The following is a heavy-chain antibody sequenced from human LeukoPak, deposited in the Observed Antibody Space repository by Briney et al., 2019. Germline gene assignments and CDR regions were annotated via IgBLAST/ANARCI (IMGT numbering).Heavy chain of an antibody. CDR3: ARWGYYYYGMDV. D-gene: IGHD3-16*01. Sequence: PGGSLRLSCAVSGFTFSGFWMSWSRQAPGKGLEWVASINSDGSEGYYADVVKGRFTISRDNAKNSLYLQINSLRAEDTAVYYCARWGYYYYGMDVWGQGTTVTVSS. CDR1: GFTFSGFW. V-gene: IGHV3-7*03. J-gene: IGHJ6*02. CDR2: INSDGSEG.